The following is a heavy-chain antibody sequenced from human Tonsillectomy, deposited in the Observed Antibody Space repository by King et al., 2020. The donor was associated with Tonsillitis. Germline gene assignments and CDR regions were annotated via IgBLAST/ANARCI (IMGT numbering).Heavy chain of an antibody. D-gene: IGHD3-3*01. J-gene: IGHJ6*02. CDR1: AFTFSTYA. CDR3: ARDVFWCGYYHELGSYYYGMDV. Sequence: VQLVESGGGVVQPGRSLRLSCAASAFTFSTYAMHWVRQAPGKGLEWVALISYDGNNKYYADSVKGRFTISRDNSKNTLYLQMNSLRADDTAVYYCARDVFWCGYYHELGSYYYGMDVWGQGTRVTVSS. CDR2: ISYDGNNK. V-gene: IGHV3-30*04.